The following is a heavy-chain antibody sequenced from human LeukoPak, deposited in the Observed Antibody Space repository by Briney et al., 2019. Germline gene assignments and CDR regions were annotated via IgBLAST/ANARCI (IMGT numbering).Heavy chain of an antibody. Sequence: GSLGLSCAASGFTFNSYWMSWVRQASGKGLEWVANIKQDGSEKYYVDSVKGRFTISRDNAKNSLYLQMNSLRAEDTAVYYCARTSGIAAAGDYWGQGTLVTVSS. CDR2: IKQDGSEK. D-gene: IGHD6-13*01. J-gene: IGHJ4*02. CDR1: GFTFNSYW. CDR3: ARTSGIAAAGDY. V-gene: IGHV3-7*03.